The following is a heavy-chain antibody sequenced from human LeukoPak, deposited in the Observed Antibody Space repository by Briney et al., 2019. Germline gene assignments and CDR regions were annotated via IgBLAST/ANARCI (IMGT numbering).Heavy chain of an antibody. D-gene: IGHD2-15*01. CDR2: IKQDGSEK. J-gene: IGHJ4*02. CDR3: ARGRYCSGGSCQRLDY. CDR1: GFTFSSYW. Sequence: GGSLRLSCAVSGFTFSSYWMTWVRQAPGKGLEWVANIKQDGSEKYYVDSMKGRFTISRDNAENSLYLQMNSLRAEDTAVHYCARGRYCSGGSCQRLDYWGQGTLVTVSS. V-gene: IGHV3-7*01.